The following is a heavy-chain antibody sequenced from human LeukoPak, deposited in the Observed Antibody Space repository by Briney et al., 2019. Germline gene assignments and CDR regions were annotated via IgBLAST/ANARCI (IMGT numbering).Heavy chain of an antibody. Sequence: GASVKVSCKASGYTFTGYYMHWVRQAAGQGLEWMGWINPNSGGTNYAQKFQGRVTMTRDTSISTAYMELSRLRSDDTAVYYCARSSLYCSSTSCPWDYYGMDVWGQGTTVTVSS. J-gene: IGHJ6*02. D-gene: IGHD2-2*01. CDR3: ARSSLYCSSTSCPWDYYGMDV. V-gene: IGHV1-2*02. CDR2: INPNSGGT. CDR1: GYTFTGYY.